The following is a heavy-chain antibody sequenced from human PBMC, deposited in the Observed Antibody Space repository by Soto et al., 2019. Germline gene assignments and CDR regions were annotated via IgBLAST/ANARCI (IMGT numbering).Heavy chain of an antibody. CDR3: ARSGGNYDILTGYYYGATGDNWFDP. V-gene: IGHV4-59*08. Sequence: SETLSLTCTVSGGSISSYYWSWIRQPPGKGLEWIGYIYYSGSTNYNPSLKSRVTISVDTSKNQFSLKLSSVTAADTAVYYCARSGGNYDILTGYYYGATGDNWFDPWGQGTLVTVSS. CDR2: IYYSGST. CDR1: GGSISSYY. J-gene: IGHJ5*02. D-gene: IGHD3-9*01.